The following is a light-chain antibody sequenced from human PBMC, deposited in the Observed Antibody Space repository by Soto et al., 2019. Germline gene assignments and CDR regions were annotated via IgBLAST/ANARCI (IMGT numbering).Light chain of an antibody. V-gene: IGLV4-69*01. CDR1: SGHSSYA. J-gene: IGLJ2*01. CDR3: QTWDTGARVV. CDR2: LSSDGSH. Sequence: QAVVTQSPSASASLGASVKLTCTLSSGHSSYAIAWHQQQPEKGPRYLMKLSSDGSHSKGDGIPVRFSGSSSGAERYLTISSLQSEDEADYYCQTWDTGARVVFGGGTKLTVL.